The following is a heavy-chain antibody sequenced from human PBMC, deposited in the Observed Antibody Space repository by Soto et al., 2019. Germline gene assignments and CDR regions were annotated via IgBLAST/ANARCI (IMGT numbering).Heavy chain of an antibody. Sequence: ASVKVSCKASGYTFTSYAMHWVRQAPGQRLEWMGWINAGNGNTKYSQKFQGRVTITRDTSASTAYMELSSLRSEDTAVYYCARDPIDSPAAINYMDVWGKGTTVTVSS. CDR2: INAGNGNT. D-gene: IGHD2-2*02. J-gene: IGHJ6*03. CDR3: ARDPIDSPAAINYMDV. CDR1: GYTFTSYA. V-gene: IGHV1-3*01.